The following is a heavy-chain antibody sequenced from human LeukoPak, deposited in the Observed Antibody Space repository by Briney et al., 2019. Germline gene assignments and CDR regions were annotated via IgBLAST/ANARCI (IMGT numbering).Heavy chain of an antibody. CDR1: GGSISSYY. D-gene: IGHD3-10*01. CDR2: IYYSGST. CDR3: ARGYTGSGSYPFDY. Sequence: SETLSLTCTVSGGSISSYYWSWIRQPPGKGLEWIGYIYYSGSTNYNPSLKSRVTISVDTSKNQFSLKLSSVTAADTAVYYCARGYTGSGSYPFDYWGQGTLVTVSS. J-gene: IGHJ4*02. V-gene: IGHV4-59*01.